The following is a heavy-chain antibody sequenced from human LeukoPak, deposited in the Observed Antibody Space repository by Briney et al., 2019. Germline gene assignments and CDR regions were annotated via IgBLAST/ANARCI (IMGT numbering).Heavy chain of an antibody. Sequence: PSETLSLTCSVSGGSVTSYYWNWVRQTPGKGLEWIGYISNSETTDYGPSFKSRVTMSLDTSKNQFSLKLSSVTAADTGVYYCARHRRLLWFGEYDYWGQGTLVTVSS. CDR3: ARHRRLLWFGEYDY. CDR1: GGSVTSYY. J-gene: IGHJ4*02. V-gene: IGHV4-59*02. D-gene: IGHD3-10*01. CDR2: ISNSETT.